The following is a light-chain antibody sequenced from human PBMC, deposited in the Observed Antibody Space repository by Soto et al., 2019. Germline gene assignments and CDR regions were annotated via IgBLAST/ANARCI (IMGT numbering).Light chain of an antibody. CDR3: SSFTSTSTRL. CDR2: EVT. Sequence: QSALTQPASVSGSPGQSITISCTGTSSDIGSYHYVSWYQQHPGKAPNLIIYEVTDRPSGVSNRFSGSKSGNTASLTISGLQAEDEADYYCSSFTSTSTRLFGSGTKVTVL. CDR1: SSDIGSYHY. V-gene: IGLV2-14*01. J-gene: IGLJ1*01.